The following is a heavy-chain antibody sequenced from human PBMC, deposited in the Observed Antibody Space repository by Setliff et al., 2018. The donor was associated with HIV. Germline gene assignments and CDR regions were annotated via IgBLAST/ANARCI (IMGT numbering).Heavy chain of an antibody. CDR1: GYSFTSNW. D-gene: IGHD6-13*01. Sequence: GASLKISCKASGYSFTSNWSGWVRQMPGKGLEWMGIIHHVDSDTSYSQSFQGQVTISADKSISTAYLQWSTLKASDTAIYYCARHRHTAAGTLDAFDIWGQGTVVTVSS. CDR2: IHHVDSDT. CDR3: ARHRHTAAGTLDAFDI. V-gene: IGHV5-51*01. J-gene: IGHJ3*02.